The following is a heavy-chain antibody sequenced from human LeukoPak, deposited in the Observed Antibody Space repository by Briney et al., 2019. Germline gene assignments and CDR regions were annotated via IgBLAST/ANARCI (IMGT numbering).Heavy chain of an antibody. J-gene: IGHJ6*02. D-gene: IGHD2-15*01. CDR1: GGSISRYY. CDR3: ARHVDVAATGYYYGMDV. Sequence: PSETLSLTCTVSGGSISRYYWSWTRQPPGKGLEWIGYIYYSGSTNYNPSLKSRVTISVDTSKNQFSLKLSSVTAADTAVYYCARHVDVAATGYYYGMDVWGQGTTVTVSS. CDR2: IYYSGST. V-gene: IGHV4-59*08.